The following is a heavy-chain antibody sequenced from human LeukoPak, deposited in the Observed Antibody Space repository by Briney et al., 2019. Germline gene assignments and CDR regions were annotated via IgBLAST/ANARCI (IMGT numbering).Heavy chain of an antibody. CDR3: ATLGLLRGAGFNLATHFDF. D-gene: IGHD1-26*01. CDR2: VHYTSST. J-gene: IGHJ4*02. Sequence: SETLSLTCTVSGGSISNNYYYWAWIRQPPGKGLEMIGYVHYTSSTFYNSSLKSRVTISADPSQNQFSLSLTSVTAADTAVYYCATLGLLRGAGFNLATHFDFWGQGTLVTVSS. V-gene: IGHV4-39*01. CDR1: GGSISNNYYY.